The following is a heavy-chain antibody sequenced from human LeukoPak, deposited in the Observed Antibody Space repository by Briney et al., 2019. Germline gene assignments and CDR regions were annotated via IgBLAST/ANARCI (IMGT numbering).Heavy chain of an antibody. J-gene: IGHJ4*02. CDR3: ARGLDYGDSIDY. D-gene: IGHD4-17*01. V-gene: IGHV4-59*01. CDR1: GGSIRNYY. CDR2: MYYNRKP. Sequence: SETLSLTCSLSGGSIRNYYWRWIRQPPGKGLESIGYMYYNRKPKHNPSFESRATMSVDTSKHQFSLSLRSVTPADTAVYYCARGLDYGDSIDYWGQGTLVTVSS.